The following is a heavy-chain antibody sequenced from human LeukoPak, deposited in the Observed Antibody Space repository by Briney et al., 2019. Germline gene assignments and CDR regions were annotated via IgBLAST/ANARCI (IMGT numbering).Heavy chain of an antibody. Sequence: SETLSLTCTVSGGSISSGDYYWSWIRPPPGKGLEWIGYIYYSGSTYYNPSLKRRVTISVDTSKNQFSLKLSSVTAADTAVYYCARGHYGSGSYYSRGGYFDYWGQGTLVTVSS. CDR3: ARGHYGSGSYYSRGGYFDY. CDR2: IYYSGST. D-gene: IGHD3-10*01. J-gene: IGHJ4*02. V-gene: IGHV4-30-4*08. CDR1: GGSISSGDYY.